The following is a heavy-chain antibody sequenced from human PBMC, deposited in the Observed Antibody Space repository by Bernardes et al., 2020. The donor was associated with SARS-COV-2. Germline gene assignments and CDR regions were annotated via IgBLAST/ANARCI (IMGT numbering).Heavy chain of an antibody. CDR2: IIPILGIA. Sequence: SVKVSCKASGGTFSSYAISWVRQAPGQGLEWMGRIIPILGIANYAPKFQGRVTITADKSTSTAYMELSSLRSEDTAVYYCARVVRGIAAAGTGLDYWGQGTLVTVSS. D-gene: IGHD6-13*01. V-gene: IGHV1-69*04. CDR3: ARVVRGIAAAGTGLDY. J-gene: IGHJ4*02. CDR1: GGTFSSYA.